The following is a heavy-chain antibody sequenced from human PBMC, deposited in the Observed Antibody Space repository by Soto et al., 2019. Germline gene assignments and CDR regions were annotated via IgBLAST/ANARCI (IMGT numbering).Heavy chain of an antibody. CDR1: CGSISSSSFY. CDR2: IYYSGNT. J-gene: IGHJ5*02. V-gene: IGHV4-39*01. CDR3: VRRRASTPNWFDP. Sequence: SETLSLTCSVSCGSISSSSFYWGWIRQSPGKGLEWIGSIYYSGNTYYNPSLESRVAISADTSTNQFSPKLSSVTAADTAVYYCVRRRASTPNWFDPWGQGTLVTVSS.